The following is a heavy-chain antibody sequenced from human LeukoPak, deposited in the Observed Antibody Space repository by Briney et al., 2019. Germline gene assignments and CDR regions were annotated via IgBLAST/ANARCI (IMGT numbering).Heavy chain of an antibody. D-gene: IGHD2-21*01. CDR2: IYPGDSDT. CDR1: GYTFTNFW. V-gene: IGHV5-51*01. Sequence: GESLKTSCRGSGYTFTNFWIAWVRQMPGKGLEWMGIIYPGDSDTRYSPSFQGQVTISADKSISTAYLQWSSLKASDTALYYCARHLRGYSPPLIWGQGTLVTVSS. J-gene: IGHJ4*02. CDR3: ARHLRGYSPPLI.